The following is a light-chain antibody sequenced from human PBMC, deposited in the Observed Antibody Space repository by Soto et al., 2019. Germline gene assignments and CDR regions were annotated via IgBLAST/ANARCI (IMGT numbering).Light chain of an antibody. CDR1: SSDVGGYKY. CDR2: GVS. V-gene: IGLV2-11*01. CDR3: CSYAGGPEV. Sequence: QSALTQPRSVSGSPGQSVTISWTGTSSDVGGYKYVSWYQQKPGKAPKLIIYGVSRWPSGVPNRFSGSKSGNRASLTISGLQAEDEGDYYCCSYAGGPEVFGTGTKLTGL. J-gene: IGLJ1*01.